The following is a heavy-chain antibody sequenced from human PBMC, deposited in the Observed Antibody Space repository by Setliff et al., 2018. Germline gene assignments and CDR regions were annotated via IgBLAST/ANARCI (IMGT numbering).Heavy chain of an antibody. V-gene: IGHV3-33*06. CDR1: GFTFSSYG. CDR3: AKSRCGGSCYSDDY. D-gene: IGHD2-15*01. Sequence: GGSLRLSCAASGFTFSSYGMHWVRQAPGQGLEWVAVIWYDGSNKYYADSVKGRFTISRDNSKNTLYLQMNSLRAEDTAVYYCAKSRCGGSCYSDDYWGQGTLVTVSS. CDR2: IWYDGSNK. J-gene: IGHJ4*02.